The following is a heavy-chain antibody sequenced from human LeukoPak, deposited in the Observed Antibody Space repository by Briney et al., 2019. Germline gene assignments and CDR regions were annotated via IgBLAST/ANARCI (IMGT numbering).Heavy chain of an antibody. CDR1: GFTVGSNY. D-gene: IGHD5/OR15-5a*01. V-gene: IGHV3-53*01. CDR3: ARSVYGDY. J-gene: IGHJ4*02. Sequence: AGVSLRLSRAASGFTVGSNYMSWVRQAPGKGLEWVSVIYSGGSTYYADSVKGRFTISRDNSKNTLYLQMNSLRAEDTAVYYCARSVYGDYWGQGTLVTVSS. CDR2: IYSGGST.